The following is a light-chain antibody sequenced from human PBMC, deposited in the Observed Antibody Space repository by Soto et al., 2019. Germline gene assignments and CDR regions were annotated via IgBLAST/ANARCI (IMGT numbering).Light chain of an antibody. CDR2: GNS. CDR3: QSYDSSLSGWV. Sequence: QAVVTQPPSVSGAPGQRVTISCTGSSSNIGAGYDVHWYQQLPGTAPKLLIYGNSNRPSGVPDRFSGSKSGTSDSLAITGLQAEDEADYYCQSYDSSLSGWVFGGGTKLTVL. V-gene: IGLV1-40*01. J-gene: IGLJ3*02. CDR1: SSNIGAGYD.